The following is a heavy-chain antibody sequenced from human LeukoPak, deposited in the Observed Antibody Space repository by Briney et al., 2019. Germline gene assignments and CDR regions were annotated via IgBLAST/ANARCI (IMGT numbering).Heavy chain of an antibody. Sequence: PGGSLRLSCAASGFTFNTFAMHWVRQAPGRGLEWVAVISYDGSNKYYADSVKGRFTISRDNSKNTLYVQMNSLRAEDTAVYYCARGYYTWQPVDYWGQGTLVTVSS. CDR1: GFTFNTFA. CDR2: ISYDGSNK. V-gene: IGHV3-30-3*01. J-gene: IGHJ4*02. CDR3: ARGYYTWQPVDY. D-gene: IGHD3-22*01.